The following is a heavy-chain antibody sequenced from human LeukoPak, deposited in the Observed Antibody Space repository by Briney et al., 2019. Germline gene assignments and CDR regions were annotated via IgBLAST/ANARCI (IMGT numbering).Heavy chain of an antibody. D-gene: IGHD5-18*01. CDR3: ARVHRGYSYGRLDY. V-gene: IGHV3-48*02. J-gene: IGHJ4*02. Sequence: GALLLSCSASGFSFIFYSMNWVRHAPGKGLEWVSYIISSDNTIHYRGCVKGRFTISKDNAKNSLYREMNSLRDEDTTVYYCARVHRGYSYGRLDYWGQGTLVTVSS. CDR1: GFSFIFYS. CDR2: IISSDNTI.